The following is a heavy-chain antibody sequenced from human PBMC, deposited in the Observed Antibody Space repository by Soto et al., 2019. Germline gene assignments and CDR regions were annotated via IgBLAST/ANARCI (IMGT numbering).Heavy chain of an antibody. CDR2: VNPDGSDT. Sequence: PGGSLRLSCAASGFSFGDSAMSWVRQPPGKGLEWLAAVNPDGSDTFYADSVKGRFTISRDNSQNTVNLQMNSLRVEDTAVYYCAKQLEYCSTGRGYYDYWGQGTQVTVSS. D-gene: IGHD2-2*01. V-gene: IGHV3-23*01. CDR3: AKQLEYCSTGRGYYDY. J-gene: IGHJ4*02. CDR1: GFSFGDSA.